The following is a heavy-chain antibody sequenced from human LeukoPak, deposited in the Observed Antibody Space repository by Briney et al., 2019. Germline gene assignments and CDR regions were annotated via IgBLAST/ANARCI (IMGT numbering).Heavy chain of an antibody. J-gene: IGHJ4*02. D-gene: IGHD1-26*01. CDR1: GFIFDDYA. V-gene: IGHV3-9*01. Sequence: GGSLRLSCAASGFIFDDYAMYWVRQAAGKGLEWVSGVSWNSGTIGYADSVKGRFSISRDNAKNSLYLQMNSLRAEDTALYYCAKGIMGATTGGIGSWGQGTLVTVSS. CDR3: AKGIMGATTGGIGS. CDR2: VSWNSGTI.